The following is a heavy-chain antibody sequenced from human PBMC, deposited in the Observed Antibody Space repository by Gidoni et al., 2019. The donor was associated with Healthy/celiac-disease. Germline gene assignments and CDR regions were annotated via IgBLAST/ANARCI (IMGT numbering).Heavy chain of an antibody. V-gene: IGHV3-23*01. CDR3: AKDPLAAAAGRDYFDY. J-gene: IGHJ4*02. D-gene: IGHD6-13*01. CDR2: ISGSGGST. CDR1: GFTFSSYA. Sequence: EVQLLESGGGLVQPGGSLRLSCAASGFTFSSYAMGWVRQAPGKGLEWVSAISGSGGSTYYADSVKGRFTISRDNSKNTLYLQMNSLRAEDTAVYYCAKDPLAAAAGRDYFDYWGQGTLVTVSS.